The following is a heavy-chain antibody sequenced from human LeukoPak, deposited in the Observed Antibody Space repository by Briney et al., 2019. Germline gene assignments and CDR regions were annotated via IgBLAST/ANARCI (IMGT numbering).Heavy chain of an antibody. CDR2: IIPIFGTA. D-gene: IGHD1-26*01. CDR3: ASEVGQSRAFDI. J-gene: IGHJ3*02. CDR1: GGTFSSYA. V-gene: IGHV1-69*13. Sequence: ASVKVSCKASGGTFSSYAISWVRQAPGQGLEWMGGIIPIFGTANYAQKFQGRVTITADESTSTAYMELRSLRSDDTAVYYCASEVGQSRAFDIWGQGTMVTVSS.